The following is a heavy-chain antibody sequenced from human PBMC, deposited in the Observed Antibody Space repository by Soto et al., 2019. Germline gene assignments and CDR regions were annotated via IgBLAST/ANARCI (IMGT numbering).Heavy chain of an antibody. CDR2: ISWNSGSI. CDR3: AVTQPGIAAAALIH. J-gene: IGHJ1*01. D-gene: IGHD6-13*01. Sequence: GGSLILSCAASGFTFDDYSMHWVRQAPGKGLEWVSGISWNSGSIGYADSVKGRFTISRDNSKNTLYLQMNSLRAEDTAVYYCAVTQPGIAAAALIHWGQGTLVTVSS. V-gene: IGHV3-9*01. CDR1: GFTFDDYS.